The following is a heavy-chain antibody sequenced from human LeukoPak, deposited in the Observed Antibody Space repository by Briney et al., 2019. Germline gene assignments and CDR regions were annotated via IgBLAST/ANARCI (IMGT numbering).Heavy chain of an antibody. D-gene: IGHD5-24*01. CDR3: ARGRDGYNGAYYFDY. Sequence: TSETLSLTCAVYGGSFSGYYWSWIRQPPGKGLEWIGEINHSGSTNYNPSLKSRVTISVDTSKNQFSLKLSSVTAADTAVYYCARGRDGYNGAYYFDYWGQGTLVTVSS. V-gene: IGHV4-34*01. CDR1: GGSFSGYY. J-gene: IGHJ4*02. CDR2: INHSGST.